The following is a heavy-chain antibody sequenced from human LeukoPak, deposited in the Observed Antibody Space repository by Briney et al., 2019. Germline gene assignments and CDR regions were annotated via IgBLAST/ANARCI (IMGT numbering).Heavy chain of an antibody. Sequence: ASVKVSCKASGHTFRNYYVYWVRQAPGHGLDWMGIINPSADITAYAQKFQGRVTMTRDTSMSTVYMELSSLRSDDTAMYYCARESPPNWFDPWGQGTLVTVSS. CDR2: INPSADIT. J-gene: IGHJ5*02. V-gene: IGHV1-46*01. CDR3: ARESPPNWFDP. CDR1: GHTFRNYY.